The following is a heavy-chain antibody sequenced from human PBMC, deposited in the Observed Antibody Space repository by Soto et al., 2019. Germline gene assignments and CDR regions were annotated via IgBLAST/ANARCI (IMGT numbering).Heavy chain of an antibody. J-gene: IGHJ4*02. CDR2: IWYDGSNK. CDR3: AREIGYDFWSGNDY. V-gene: IGHV3-33*01. Sequence: QVQLVESGGGVVQPGRSLRLSCAASGFTFSSYGMHWVRQAPGKGLEWVAVIWYDGSNKYYADSVKGRFTISRDNSKNTLYLQMTSLRAEDTAVYYCAREIGYDFWSGNDYWGQGTLVTVSS. D-gene: IGHD3-3*01. CDR1: GFTFSSYG.